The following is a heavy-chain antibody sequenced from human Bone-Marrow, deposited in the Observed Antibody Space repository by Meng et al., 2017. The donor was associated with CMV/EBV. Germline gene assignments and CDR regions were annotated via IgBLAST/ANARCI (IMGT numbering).Heavy chain of an antibody. Sequence: QVQLQQWGAGLLKPSETLSLTCAVYGGSLRGYYWSWIRQPPGKGLEWIGEINHSGSTNYNPSLKSRVTISVDTSKNQFSLKLSSVTAADTAVYYCARASGYSSGWYLWWGQGTLVTVSS. J-gene: IGHJ4*02. CDR2: INHSGST. D-gene: IGHD6-19*01. CDR3: ARASGYSSGWYLW. V-gene: IGHV4-34*01. CDR1: GGSLRGYY.